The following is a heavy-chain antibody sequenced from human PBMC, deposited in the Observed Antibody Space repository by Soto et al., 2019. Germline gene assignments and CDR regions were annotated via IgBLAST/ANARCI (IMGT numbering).Heavy chain of an antibody. CDR2: ISYDGSNK. J-gene: IGHJ4*02. Sequence: PGGSLRLSCAASGFTFSSYAMHWVRQAPGKGLEWVAVISYDGSNKYYADSVKGRFTISRDNSKNTLYLRMNNLRPDDTALYYCAKDVSSGGRYFDSWGQGIPVTVSS. CDR3: AKDVSSGGRYFDS. V-gene: IGHV3-30-3*01. CDR1: GFTFSSYA. D-gene: IGHD3-10*01.